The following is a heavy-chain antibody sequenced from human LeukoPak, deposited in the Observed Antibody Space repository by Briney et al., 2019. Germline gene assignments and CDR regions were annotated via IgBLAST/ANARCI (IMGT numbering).Heavy chain of an antibody. CDR3: TRGLLWFGEGFDP. J-gene: IGHJ5*02. V-gene: IGHV3-49*04. CDR1: GFTFSSYE. CDR2: IRSKAYGGTT. D-gene: IGHD3-10*01. Sequence: GGSLRLSCAASGFTFSSYEMNWVRQAPGKGLEWGGFIRSKAYGGTTEYAASVKGRFTISRDDSKSIAYLQMNSLKTEDTAVYYCTRGLLWFGEGFDPWGQGTLVTVSS.